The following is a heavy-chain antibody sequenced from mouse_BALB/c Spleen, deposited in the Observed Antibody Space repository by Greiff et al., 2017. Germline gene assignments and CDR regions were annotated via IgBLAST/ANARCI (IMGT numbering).Heavy chain of an antibody. CDR2: ISYSGST. V-gene: IGHV3-8*02. Sequence: EVMLVESGPSLVKPSQTLSLTCSVTGDSITSGYWNWIRKFPGNKLEYMGYISYSGSTYYNPSLKSRISITRDTSKNQYYLQLNSVTTEDTATYYCARRAMTYYYAMDYWGQGTSVTVSS. CDR1: GDSITSGY. CDR3: ARRAMTYYYAMDY. J-gene: IGHJ4*01. D-gene: IGHD3-1*01.